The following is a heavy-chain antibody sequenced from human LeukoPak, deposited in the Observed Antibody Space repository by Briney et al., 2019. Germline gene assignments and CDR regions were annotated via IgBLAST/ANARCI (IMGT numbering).Heavy chain of an antibody. CDR2: LYYSGNT. CDR1: RGSISSYY. V-gene: IGHV4-59*01. J-gene: IGHJ6*02. Sequence: PSETLSLTCTVSRGSISSYYWSWIRQPPGKGLEWIGYLYYSGNTIYNPSLKSRVTISVDTSKNQFSLKLTSVTAADTAVYYCAGSPRYCSSTTCSSPYNYAMDVWGQGTTVTVSS. D-gene: IGHD2-2*01. CDR3: AGSPRYCSSTTCSSPYNYAMDV.